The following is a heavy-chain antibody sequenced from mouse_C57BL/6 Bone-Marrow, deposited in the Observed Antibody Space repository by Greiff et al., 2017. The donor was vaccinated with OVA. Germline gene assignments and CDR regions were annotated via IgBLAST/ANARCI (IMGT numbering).Heavy chain of an antibody. CDR2: IGPGSGST. V-gene: IGHV1-77*01. CDR1: GYTFTDYY. CDR3: ARNPPYYGSLDWYFDV. D-gene: IGHD2-10*01. Sequence: QVQLQQSGAELVKPGASVKISCKASGYTFTDYYINWVKQRPGQGLEWIGKIGPGSGSTYYNEKFKGKATLTADKSSSTAYMQLSSLTSEDSAVYFCARNPPYYGSLDWYFDVWGTGTTVTVSS. J-gene: IGHJ1*03.